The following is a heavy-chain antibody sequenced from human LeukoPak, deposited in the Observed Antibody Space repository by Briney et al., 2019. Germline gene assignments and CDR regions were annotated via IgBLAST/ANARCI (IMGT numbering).Heavy chain of an antibody. Sequence: SVKVSCKAYGGSFSSYDVSWVRQAPGQGLEWMGGIIPIFGTANYAQKFKGRVRITAEKSTSTTYMELSSLRSEDTAVYYCARGTYSAYDLGSYMDVWGKGTTVTVSS. V-gene: IGHV1-69*06. D-gene: IGHD5-12*01. CDR2: IIPIFGTA. J-gene: IGHJ6*03. CDR3: ARGTYSAYDLGSYMDV. CDR1: GGSFSSYD.